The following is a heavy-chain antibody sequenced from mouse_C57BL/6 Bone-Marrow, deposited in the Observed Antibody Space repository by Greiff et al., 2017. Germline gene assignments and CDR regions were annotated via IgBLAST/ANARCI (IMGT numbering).Heavy chain of an antibody. CDR1: GYAFSSSW. Sequence: QVHVKQSGPELVKPGASVKISCKASGYAFSSSWMNWVKQRPGKGLEWIGRIYPGDGDTNYNGKFKGKATLTADKSSSPAYMQLSSLTSEDSAVYFCARRGDYEPAWFAYWGQGTLVTVSA. V-gene: IGHV1-82*01. CDR3: ARRGDYEPAWFAY. J-gene: IGHJ3*01. CDR2: IYPGDGDT. D-gene: IGHD2-4*01.